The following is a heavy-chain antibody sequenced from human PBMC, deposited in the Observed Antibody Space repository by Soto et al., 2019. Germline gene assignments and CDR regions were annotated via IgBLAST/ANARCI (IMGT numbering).Heavy chain of an antibody. J-gene: IGHJ5*02. Sequence: GGSLRLSCAASGFPSSHYWMHWVRQTPGKGLVWISRINPAGTITNYADSVEGRFTISRDNADSALFLQMNSLSAEDTAIYYCTSDTFGLRDTWGQGTLVTVSS. CDR1: GFPSSHYW. CDR3: TSDTFGLRDT. CDR2: INPAGTIT. D-gene: IGHD3-16*01. V-gene: IGHV3-74*01.